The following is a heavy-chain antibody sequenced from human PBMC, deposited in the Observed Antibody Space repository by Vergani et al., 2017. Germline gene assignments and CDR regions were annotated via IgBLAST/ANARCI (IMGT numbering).Heavy chain of an antibody. D-gene: IGHD5-12*01. J-gene: IGHJ3*01. V-gene: IGHV3-9*01. CDR1: GITFWKFG. CDR2: ISCNSGAV. CDR3: TKGSVYYHDSAGHGYDPYTGFDL. Sequence: EVDLVESGGGLAQPGGSLRLSCEASGITFWKFGMHWVRQGPGKGLEWVAGISCNSGAVDYADSVRGRFTISRDNAKDSLFLEMNSLGFEDTAVYFCTKGSVYYHDSAGHGYDPYTGFDLWGQGTLVTVSS.